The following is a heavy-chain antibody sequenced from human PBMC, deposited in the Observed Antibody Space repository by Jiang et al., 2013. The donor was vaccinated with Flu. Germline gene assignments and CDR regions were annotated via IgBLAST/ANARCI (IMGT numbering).Heavy chain of an antibody. V-gene: IGHV1-3*01. CDR3: ARDSAYYYDSSGYGPFDY. J-gene: IGHJ4*02. CDR2: INAGNGNT. D-gene: IGHD3-22*01. CDR1: GYTFTSYA. Sequence: SGAEVKKPGASVKVSCKASGYTFTSYAMHWVRQAPGQRLEWMGWINAGNGNTKYSQKFQGRVTITRDTSASTAYMELSSLRSEDTAVYYCARDSAYYYDSSGYGPFDYWGQGTLVTVSS.